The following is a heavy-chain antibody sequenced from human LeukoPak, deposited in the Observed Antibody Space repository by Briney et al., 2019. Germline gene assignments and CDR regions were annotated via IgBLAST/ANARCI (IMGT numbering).Heavy chain of an antibody. D-gene: IGHD3-10*02. CDR3: AELGITMIGGV. CDR1: GFTFSSYG. J-gene: IGHJ6*04. V-gene: IGHV3-23*01. Sequence: PGGSLRLSCAASGFTFSSYGMSWVRQAPGKGLEWVSSISRSGGSTHYADSVKGRFTISRDNSKNMLYLQMNSLRAEDTAVYYCAELGITMIGGVWGKGTTVTISS. CDR2: ISRSGGST.